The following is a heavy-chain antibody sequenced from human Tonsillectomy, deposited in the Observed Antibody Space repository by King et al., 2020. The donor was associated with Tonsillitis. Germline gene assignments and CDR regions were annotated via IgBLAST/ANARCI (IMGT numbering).Heavy chain of an antibody. CDR1: GFTFTDYA. CDR3: AKGIRGAAAEQHYYYYGMDG. D-gene: IGHD1/OR15-1a*01. CDR2: IGGSGNRT. J-gene: IGHJ6*02. V-gene: IGHV3-23*01. Sequence: VQLQESGGGLVQPGGSLRLSCAASGFTFTDYAMNWVRQAPGKGLEWVSTIGGSGNRTYYADSVKGRFTISRDNSKNTLYLQMNSLRTEDTAVYHCAKGIRGAAAEQHYYYYGMDGWGQGTTVTVSS.